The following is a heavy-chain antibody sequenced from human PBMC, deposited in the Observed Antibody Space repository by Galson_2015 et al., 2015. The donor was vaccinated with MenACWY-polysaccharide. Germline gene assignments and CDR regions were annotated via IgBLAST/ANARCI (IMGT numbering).Heavy chain of an antibody. V-gene: IGHV4-31*03. CDR2: ISYDGGT. CDR1: GDSITSGGYF. D-gene: IGHD3-16*01. CDR3: ARGGRAVSNRNWFDP. Sequence: LSLTCTVSGDSITSGGYFWSWIRQHPGKGLEWIASISYDGGTYYNPSLKSRATISADTPNNQFSLKLSSVTAADTAVYYCARGGRAVSNRNWFDPWGQGTLVTVSS. J-gene: IGHJ5*02.